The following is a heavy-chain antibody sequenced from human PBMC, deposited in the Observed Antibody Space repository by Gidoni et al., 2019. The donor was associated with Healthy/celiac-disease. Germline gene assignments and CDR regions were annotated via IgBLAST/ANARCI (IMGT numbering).Heavy chain of an antibody. CDR2: IDPSDSDT. J-gene: IGHJ4*02. CDR3: ARSRYYCSSTSCYSLNSDY. Sequence: EVQLVQSGAEVKKPGESLRISCKGSGYSFTSYWISWVRQMPGKGLEWMGRIDPSDSDTNYSPSFQGHVTISADKSISTAYLQWSSLKASDTAMYYCARSRYYCSSTSCYSLNSDYWGQGTLVTVSS. V-gene: IGHV5-10-1*01. D-gene: IGHD2-2*01. CDR1: GYSFTSYW.